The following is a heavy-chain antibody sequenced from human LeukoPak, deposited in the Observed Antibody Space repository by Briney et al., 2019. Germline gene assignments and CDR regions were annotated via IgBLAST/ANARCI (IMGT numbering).Heavy chain of an antibody. Sequence: SETLSLTCTVSGGSISTYYWSWLRQPPGKGLEWIGYISYSGSTNYNPSLKTLKSRVTFSLSTSKNQFSLTLSSVTAADTAVYYCAGLQGRGDNYLDSWGQGALVTVSS. CDR1: GGSISTYY. CDR2: ISYSGST. CDR3: AGLQGRGDNYLDS. V-gene: IGHV4-59*08. D-gene: IGHD7-27*01. J-gene: IGHJ4*02.